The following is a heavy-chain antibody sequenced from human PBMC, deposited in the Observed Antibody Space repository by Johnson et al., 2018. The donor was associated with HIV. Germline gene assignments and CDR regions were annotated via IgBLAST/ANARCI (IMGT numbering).Heavy chain of an antibody. CDR3: VRTSCTGGRCLGYDPFDV. D-gene: IGHD2-8*02. CDR1: GFTFSDHW. CDR2: INGDGSRT. J-gene: IGHJ3*01. V-gene: IGHV3-74*01. Sequence: EVQLVESGGGLVQPGGSLRLSCGASGFTFSDHWMQWVRQAPGKGLVWVSRINGDGSRTSYADSVKGRFTIARDNAKNTLFLEMKSLRAEDTAVYYCVRTSCTGGRCLGYDPFDVWGQGTMVTGSS.